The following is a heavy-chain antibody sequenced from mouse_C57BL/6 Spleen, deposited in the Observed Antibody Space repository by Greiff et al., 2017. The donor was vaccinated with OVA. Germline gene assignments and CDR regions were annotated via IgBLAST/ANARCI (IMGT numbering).Heavy chain of an antibody. CDR1: GYTFTDYY. Sequence: VQLKQSGPVLVKPGASVKMSCKASGYTFTDYYMNWVKQSHGKSLEWIGVINPYNGGTSYNQKFKGKATLTVDKSSSTAYMELNSLTSEDSAVYYCARGGTTVVAEGDWYFDVWGTGTTVTVSS. CDR2: INPYNGGT. V-gene: IGHV1-19*01. J-gene: IGHJ1*03. D-gene: IGHD1-1*01. CDR3: ARGGTTVVAEGDWYFDV.